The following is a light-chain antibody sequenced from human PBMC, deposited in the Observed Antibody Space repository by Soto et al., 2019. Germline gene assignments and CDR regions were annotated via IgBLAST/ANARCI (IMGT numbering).Light chain of an antibody. CDR1: SSNIGSNT. CDR2: YNN. Sequence: QSVLTQPPSASGTPGQRVTISCSGSSSNIGSNTVNWYQQLPGTAPTLLIYYNNQRPSGVPDRFSGSKSGTSASLAISGLQSEDEAHYYCPAWDDSLYGWVFGGGTQLTVL. CDR3: PAWDDSLYGWV. V-gene: IGLV1-44*01. J-gene: IGLJ3*02.